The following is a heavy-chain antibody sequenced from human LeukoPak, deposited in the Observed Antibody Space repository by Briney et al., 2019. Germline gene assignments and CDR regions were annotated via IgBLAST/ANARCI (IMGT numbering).Heavy chain of an antibody. Sequence: PSETLSLTCTASGFSISSYYWSWIRQPPGKGLEWVAYIYYSGSTNYNPSLKSRVTISVDTSKNQFSLKLSSVTAADTAVYYCAGAMVRGVPFDYWGQGTLVTVSS. CDR2: IYYSGST. J-gene: IGHJ4*02. D-gene: IGHD3-10*01. CDR1: GFSISSYY. V-gene: IGHV4-59*01. CDR3: AGAMVRGVPFDY.